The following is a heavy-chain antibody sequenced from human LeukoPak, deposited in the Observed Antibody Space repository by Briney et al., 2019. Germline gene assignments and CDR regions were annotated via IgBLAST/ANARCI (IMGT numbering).Heavy chain of an antibody. CDR2: IRYDGSFK. J-gene: IGHJ4*02. V-gene: IGHV3-30*02. CDR3: AKDQETYYYGSGSYYGAYDY. D-gene: IGHD3-10*01. Sequence: GGSLRLSCAASGFTFSSYGMHWVRQAPGKGLEWVAFIRYDGSFKYYADSVKGRFTISRDNSKNTLYLQMNSLRAEDTAVYYCAKDQETYYYGSGSYYGAYDYWGQGTLVTVSS. CDR1: GFTFSSYG.